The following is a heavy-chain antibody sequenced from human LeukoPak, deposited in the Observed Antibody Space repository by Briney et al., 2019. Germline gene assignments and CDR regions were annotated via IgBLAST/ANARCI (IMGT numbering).Heavy chain of an antibody. D-gene: IGHD2-2*01. CDR3: AREGDIPGSHPSSYYYYMDV. CDR1: GGSISDYY. Sequence: SETLSLTCTVSGGSISDYYWNWIRQPAGKGLEWLGRLYISGTAHYSPSLKNRVTMSVDTSKNQFSLTLPSVTAADTAVYFCAREGDIPGSHPSSYYYYMDVWGKGTAVTVSS. J-gene: IGHJ6*03. V-gene: IGHV4-4*07. CDR2: LYISGTA.